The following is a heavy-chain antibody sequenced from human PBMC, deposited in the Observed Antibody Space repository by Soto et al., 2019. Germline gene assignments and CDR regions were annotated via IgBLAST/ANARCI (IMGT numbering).Heavy chain of an antibody. CDR3: ARKFHYYILTGYYTWPSYYYMDV. J-gene: IGHJ6*03. D-gene: IGHD3-9*01. CDR1: GYTFTSYD. Sequence: GASVKVSCKASGYTFTSYDINWVRQATGQGLEWMGWMNPNSGNTGYAQKFQGRVTMTRNTSISTAYMELSSLRSEDTAVYYCARKFHYYILTGYYTWPSYYYMDVWGKGTTVTVSS. V-gene: IGHV1-8*01. CDR2: MNPNSGNT.